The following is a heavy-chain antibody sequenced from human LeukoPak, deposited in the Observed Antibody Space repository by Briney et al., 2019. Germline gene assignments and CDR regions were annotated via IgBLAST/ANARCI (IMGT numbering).Heavy chain of an antibody. CDR3: ARVHLDDYVWGSYLPYYFDY. CDR2: ISSSSSYI. J-gene: IGHJ4*02. CDR1: GFTFSSYS. D-gene: IGHD3-16*01. V-gene: IGHV3-21*01. Sequence: GGSLRLSCAASGFTFSSYSMNWVRQAPGKGLEWVSSISSSSSYIYYADSVKGRFTISRDNAKNSLYLQMNSLRAEDTAVYYCARVHLDDYVWGSYLPYYFDYWGQGTLVTVSS.